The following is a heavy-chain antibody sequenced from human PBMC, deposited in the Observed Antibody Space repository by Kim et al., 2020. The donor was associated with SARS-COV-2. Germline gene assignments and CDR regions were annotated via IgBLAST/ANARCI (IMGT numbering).Heavy chain of an antibody. J-gene: IGHJ4*02. CDR3: ARTFNGSGSYVIDY. D-gene: IGHD3-10*01. V-gene: IGHV1-69*01. Sequence: EQKFQGGVTITADESTGTAYMELSSLRSEDTAVYYCARTFNGSGSYVIDYWGQGTLVTVSS.